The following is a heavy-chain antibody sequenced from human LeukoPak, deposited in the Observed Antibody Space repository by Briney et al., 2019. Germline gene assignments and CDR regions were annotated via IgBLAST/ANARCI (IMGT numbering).Heavy chain of an antibody. J-gene: IGHJ3*02. V-gene: IGHV4-30-2*01. CDR2: IQHTGGT. CDR3: ARCLFDAFDI. Sequence: RPSETLSLTCTVSGGSISSDGYYWSWIRQPPGKGPEWIGHIQHTGGTHYISSLKSRVTISADRSKNQFSLKLNSVTAVDTAVYYCARCLFDAFDIWGQGTMVTVSS. CDR1: GGSISSDGYY.